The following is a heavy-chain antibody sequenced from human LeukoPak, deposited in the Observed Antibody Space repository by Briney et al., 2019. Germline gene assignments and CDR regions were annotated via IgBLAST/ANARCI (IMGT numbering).Heavy chain of an antibody. CDR1: GGSISSYY. CDR2: IYYIGST. D-gene: IGHD1-1*01. Sequence: PSETLSLTCTVSGGSISSYYWSWIRQPPGKGLEWIGYIYYIGSTNYNPSLRSRVTISVDTSKNQFSLKLSSVTAADTAVYYCARDTPTGHWYFDYWGQGALVTVSP. CDR3: ARDTPTGHWYFDY. V-gene: IGHV4-59*01. J-gene: IGHJ4*02.